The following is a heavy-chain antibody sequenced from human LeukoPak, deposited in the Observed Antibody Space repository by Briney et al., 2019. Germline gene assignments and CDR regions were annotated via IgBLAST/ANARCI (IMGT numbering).Heavy chain of an antibody. J-gene: IGHJ6*04. CDR2: ISYDGSNK. CDR1: GLTFSSYG. D-gene: IGHD2-15*01. V-gene: IGHV3-30*18. CDR3: AKDAPPCSGGSCYSGYYFYGMDV. Sequence: GGSLRLSCVVSGLTFSSYGMHWVRQAPGKGLEWVAVISYDGSNKYYADSVKGRFTISRDNSKNTLYLQMNSLRAEDTAVFYCAKDAPPCSGGSCYSGYYFYGMDVWGKGTTVAVSS.